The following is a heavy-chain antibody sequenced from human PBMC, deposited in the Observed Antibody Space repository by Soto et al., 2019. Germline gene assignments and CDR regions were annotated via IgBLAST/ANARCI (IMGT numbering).Heavy chain of an antibody. D-gene: IGHD3-22*01. CDR2: IYYSGST. V-gene: IGHV4-59*01. CDR1: GGSISSYY. Sequence: SETLSLTCTVSGGSISSYYWSWIRQPPGKGLEWIGYIYYSGSTNYNPSLKSRVTISVDTSKNQFSLKLSSVTAADTAVYYCARASSGYYDSTYLDYWGQGTLVTVSS. J-gene: IGHJ4*02. CDR3: ARASSGYYDSTYLDY.